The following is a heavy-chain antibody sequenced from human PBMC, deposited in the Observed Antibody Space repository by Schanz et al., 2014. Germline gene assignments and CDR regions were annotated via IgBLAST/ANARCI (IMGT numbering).Heavy chain of an antibody. D-gene: IGHD3-9*01. CDR3: ARSTYYDILTGQTHTRVDVRYFDL. Sequence: VQLVESGGGVVRPGRSLRLSCAASGFTFSTYGMHWVRQVPGKGLEWISYIGSGPSTSIMSYADSVRGRFTISRDNAKNSLYLQMHSLRADDTAVYYCARSTYYDILTGQTHTRVDVRYFDLWGRGTLVTVSS. CDR2: IGSGPSTSIM. CDR1: GFTFSTYG. J-gene: IGHJ2*01. V-gene: IGHV3-48*01.